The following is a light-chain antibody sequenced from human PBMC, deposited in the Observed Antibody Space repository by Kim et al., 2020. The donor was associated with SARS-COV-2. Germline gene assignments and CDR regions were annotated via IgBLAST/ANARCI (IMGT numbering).Light chain of an antibody. CDR1: SSNIGKNA. V-gene: IGLV1-36*01. CDR3: ETWDDSLNGRV. J-gene: IGLJ3*02. Sequence: QSVLTQPPSVSEAPRQRVTISCSGSSSNIGKNAVNWYQQLPGQAPKLLIYYDDLPPSGVSDRFSGSKSGTSASLAISGLQSEDEADYYCETWDDSLNGRVFGGGTQLTVL. CDR2: YDD.